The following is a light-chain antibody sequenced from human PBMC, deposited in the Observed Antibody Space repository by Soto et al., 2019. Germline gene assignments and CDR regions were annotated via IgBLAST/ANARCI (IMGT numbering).Light chain of an antibody. CDR1: SSDVGTYNF. CDR2: EVS. V-gene: IGLV2-14*01. Sequence: QAVVTQPASVSGSPGQSITISCTGTSSDVGTYNFVSWYQQHPGKAPKLMIYEVSSRPSGVSNRFSGSKSGNTASLTISGLQAEDEADYYCSSYSSTSTPWAFGGGTKVTVL. CDR3: SSYSSTSTPWA. J-gene: IGLJ3*02.